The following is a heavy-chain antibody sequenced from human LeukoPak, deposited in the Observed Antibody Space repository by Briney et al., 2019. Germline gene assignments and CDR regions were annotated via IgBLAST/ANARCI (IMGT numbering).Heavy chain of an antibody. V-gene: IGHV3-30*02. D-gene: IGHD3-10*01. J-gene: IGHJ4*02. Sequence: GGSLRLSCAASGFTFSSYGMHWVRQAPGKGLEWVAFIRYDGSNKYYADSVKGRFTISRDNSKNTLYLQMNSLRAEDKAVYYCAKDASFVTMVRGVIDWGQGTLVTVSS. CDR2: IRYDGSNK. CDR1: GFTFSSYG. CDR3: AKDASFVTMVRGVID.